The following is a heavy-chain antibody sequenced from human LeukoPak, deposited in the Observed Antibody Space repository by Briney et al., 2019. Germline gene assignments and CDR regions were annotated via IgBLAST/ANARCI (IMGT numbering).Heavy chain of an antibody. CDR1: GFSFPDTFTAAW. D-gene: IGHD3-10*02. CDR2: IKSKGSGGTA. CDR3: TTDGFVPIGMFQTDY. J-gene: IGHJ4*02. V-gene: IGHV3-15*01. Sequence: GGSLRLSCAGSGFSFPDTFTAAWMSWVRQAPGKGLEWVGRIKSKGSGGTAEYAAFVKGRFTISRDDSKNTLYLQMNSLKTEDTAVYYCTTDGFVPIGMFQTDYWGQGTLVTVSS.